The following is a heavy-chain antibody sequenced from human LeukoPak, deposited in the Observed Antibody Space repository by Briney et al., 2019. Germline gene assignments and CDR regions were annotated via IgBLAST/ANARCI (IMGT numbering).Heavy chain of an antibody. D-gene: IGHD3-3*01. Sequence: GGSLRLSCAASGFTFSSYWMSWVRQTPGKGLEWVANIKQDGSEKYYVDSVKGRFTISRDNAKNSLYLQMNSLRAEDTAVYYCASFVLEWLFDYYMDVWGKGTTVTVSS. V-gene: IGHV3-7*01. J-gene: IGHJ6*03. CDR2: IKQDGSEK. CDR3: ASFVLEWLFDYYMDV. CDR1: GFTFSSYW.